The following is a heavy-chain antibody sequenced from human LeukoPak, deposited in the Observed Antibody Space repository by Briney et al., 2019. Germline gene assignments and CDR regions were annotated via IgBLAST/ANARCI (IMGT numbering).Heavy chain of an antibody. CDR1: GFTFSSYA. V-gene: IGHV3-23*01. CDR2: ISGSGGST. J-gene: IGHJ5*02. Sequence: GGSLRLSCAASGFTFSSYAMSWVRQAPGKGLEWVSGISGSGGSTYYADSVKGRFTISRDNSKNTLYLQMNSLRAEDTAVYYCARGAQRGYSYIGDWFDPWGQGTLVTVSS. D-gene: IGHD5-18*01. CDR3: ARGAQRGYSYIGDWFDP.